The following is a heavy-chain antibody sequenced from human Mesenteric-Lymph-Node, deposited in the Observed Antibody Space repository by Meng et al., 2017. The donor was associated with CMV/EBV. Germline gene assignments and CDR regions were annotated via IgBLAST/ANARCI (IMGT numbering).Heavy chain of an antibody. V-gene: IGHV3-21*01. CDR1: RFTFSSSA. J-gene: IGHJ6*02. Sequence: GESLKISCAASRFTFSSSAMTWVRQAPGRGPEWVSTINTNGNTYYADSVKGRFTISRDNAKNSLYLQMNSLRAEDTAVYYCASPVRYCSGGSCPLGMDVWGQGTTVTVSS. D-gene: IGHD2-15*01. CDR3: ASPVRYCSGGSCPLGMDV. CDR2: INTNGNT.